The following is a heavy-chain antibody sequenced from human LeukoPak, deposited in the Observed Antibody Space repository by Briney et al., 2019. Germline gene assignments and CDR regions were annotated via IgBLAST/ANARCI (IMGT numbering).Heavy chain of an antibody. CDR3: ARGDPDSSGYYSFDY. Sequence: SETLSLTCTVSGGSISSSSAYWGWIRQPPGKGLEWIGSIYYSGNTYYNPSLKSRVTLSVDTSKNQFSLKLSSVTAADTAVYYFARGDPDSSGYYSFDYWGQGTLVTVSS. CDR2: IYYSGNT. CDR1: GGSISSSSAY. J-gene: IGHJ4*02. V-gene: IGHV4-39*01. D-gene: IGHD3-22*01.